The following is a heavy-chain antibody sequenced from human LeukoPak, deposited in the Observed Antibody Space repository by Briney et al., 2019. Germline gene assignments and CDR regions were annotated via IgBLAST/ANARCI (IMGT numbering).Heavy chain of an antibody. D-gene: IGHD3-10*01. CDR2: INEDGSST. CDR1: GYPYSTYW. V-gene: IGHV3-74*01. CDR3: TRDTFGARDS. J-gene: IGHJ4*02. Sequence: GGSLRLSCAASGYPYSTYWMHCIRHGTGGGVVWVSRINEDGSSTSYADSVRGRFTISRDNAKNTLYLQMNSLRAEDTAVYYCTRDTFGARDSWGQGTLVTVSS.